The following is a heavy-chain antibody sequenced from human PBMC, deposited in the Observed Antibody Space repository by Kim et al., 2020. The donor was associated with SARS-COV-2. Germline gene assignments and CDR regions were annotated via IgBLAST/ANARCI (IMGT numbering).Heavy chain of an antibody. J-gene: IGHJ6*02. CDR1: GFTFSSYG. CDR3: AKGALSRNYGMDV. CDR2: IWYDGSNK. V-gene: IGHV3-33*06. Sequence: GGSLRLSCAASGFTFSSYGMHWVRQAPGKGLEWVAVIWYDGSNKYYADSVKGRFTISRDNSENTLYLQMNSLRAEDTAVYYCAKGALSRNYGMDVWGQGTTVTVSS.